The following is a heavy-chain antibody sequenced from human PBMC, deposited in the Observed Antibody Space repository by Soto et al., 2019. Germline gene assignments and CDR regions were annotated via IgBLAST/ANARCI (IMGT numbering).Heavy chain of an antibody. J-gene: IGHJ4*02. CDR3: ASGIWYFDY. Sequence: PSQTLSLTCVVSGDSVSSNNIAWNWLRQSPWRGLEWLGRTYYRSKWYNEYAVSVRSRITINPDTSKNQFSLQLTSVTPEDTAVYYCASGIWYFDYWGQGTLVTVSS. CDR2: TYYRSKWYN. V-gene: IGHV6-1*01. CDR1: GDSVSSNNIA.